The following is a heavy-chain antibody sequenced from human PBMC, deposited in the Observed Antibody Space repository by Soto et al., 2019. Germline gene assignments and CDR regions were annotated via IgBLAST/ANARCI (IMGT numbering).Heavy chain of an antibody. D-gene: IGHD1-26*01. CDR2: ISSDGSIQ. V-gene: IGHV3-30*18. CDR1: GFIFSNYG. CDR3: AEAGGRRWTPLDP. J-gene: IGHJ5*02. Sequence: GGSLRLSCAASGFIFSNYGLHWVRQAPGMGLEWVAVISSDGSIQYYADSVQGRFTVSRDNSKNTLYLQMNSLRTEDTAVYYCAEAGGRRWTPLDPGGQGTLVTVSS.